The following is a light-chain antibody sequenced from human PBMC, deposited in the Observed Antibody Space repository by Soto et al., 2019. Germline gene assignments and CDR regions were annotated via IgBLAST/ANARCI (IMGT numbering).Light chain of an antibody. J-gene: IGKJ1*01. CDR3: EQYVSWPWP. V-gene: IGKV3-20*01. CDR1: QSVRSSY. CDR2: GAS. Sequence: EIGVKQSTGTLSLSTGERATXSCRASQSVRSSYLAWYQQKPGHAPRLLIYGASIRATGIPDRFSGSGSGTDFTLTISRLEPEDFAVYYSEQYVSWPWPFGQVTKAAIK.